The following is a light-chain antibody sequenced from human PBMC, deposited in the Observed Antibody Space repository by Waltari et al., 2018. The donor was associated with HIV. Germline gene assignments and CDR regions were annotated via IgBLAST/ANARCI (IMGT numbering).Light chain of an antibody. CDR3: ALFTDDNTLL. CDR1: DCDFGLYNF. V-gene: IGLV2-14*03. J-gene: IGLJ3*02. Sequence: SAVTQPASVSGLPGQSITISCPGDDCDFGLYNFVSWYQQHPGKLPRLIVYDVDSRASGISTRFSGSKAGHTASLSISGLRAEDEADYYCALFTDDNTLLFGGGTKVTVL. CDR2: DVD.